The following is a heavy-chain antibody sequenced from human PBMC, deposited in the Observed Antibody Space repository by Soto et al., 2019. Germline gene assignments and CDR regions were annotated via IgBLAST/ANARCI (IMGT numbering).Heavy chain of an antibody. CDR3: ARDIGAGDS. J-gene: IGHJ4*02. Sequence: GASVKVSCKASGYTFTSYGISWVRQAPGQGLEWMGWISAYNGNTKYSQKFQGRVTITRDTSASTAYMELSSLRSEDTAVYYCARDIGAGDSWGQGTLVTVSS. V-gene: IGHV1-18*01. CDR1: GYTFTSYG. CDR2: ISAYNGNT. D-gene: IGHD6-25*01.